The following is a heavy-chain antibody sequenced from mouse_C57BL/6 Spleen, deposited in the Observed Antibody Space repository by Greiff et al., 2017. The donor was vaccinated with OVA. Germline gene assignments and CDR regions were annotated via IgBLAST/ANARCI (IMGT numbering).Heavy chain of an antibody. D-gene: IGHD1-1*01. CDR3: ARVITTVVPHWYFDV. CDR1: GYTFTSYW. Sequence: VQLQQPGAELVKPGASVKLSCKASGYTFTSYWMQWVKQRPGQGLEWIGEIDPSDSYTNYNQKFKGKATLTVDTSSSPAYMQLSSLTSEDSAVYYCARVITTVVPHWYFDVWGTGTTVTVSS. CDR2: IDPSDSYT. V-gene: IGHV1-50*01. J-gene: IGHJ1*03.